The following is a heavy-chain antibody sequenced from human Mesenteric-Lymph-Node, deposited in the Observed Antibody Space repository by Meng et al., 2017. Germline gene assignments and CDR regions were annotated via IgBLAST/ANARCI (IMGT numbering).Heavy chain of an antibody. D-gene: IGHD1-7*01. CDR3: ARGARRTLGMDD. Sequence: GGSLRLSCVASGFSFSSFWMAWVRQAPGKGLEWVGNINKDGTEENYVESVKGRFTISRDNSENTLYLQMNGLRAEDTAVYYCARGARRTLGMDDWGHGSTVTVSS. CDR1: GFSFSSFW. CDR2: INKDGTEE. V-gene: IGHV3-7*03. J-gene: IGHJ6*02.